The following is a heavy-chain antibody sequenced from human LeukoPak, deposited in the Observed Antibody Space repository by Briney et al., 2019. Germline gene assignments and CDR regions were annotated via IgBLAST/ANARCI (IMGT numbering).Heavy chain of an antibody. CDR1: GFTFSGSA. J-gene: IGHJ6*02. CDR2: IRSKANSYAT. Sequence: GGSLRLSCAASGFTFSGSAMRWVRQASGKGLEWVGRIRSKANSYATAYAASVKGRFTISRDDSKNTAYLQMNSLKTEDTAVYYCTRPTSDGMDVWGQGTTVTVSS. CDR3: TRPTSDGMDV. V-gene: IGHV3-73*01.